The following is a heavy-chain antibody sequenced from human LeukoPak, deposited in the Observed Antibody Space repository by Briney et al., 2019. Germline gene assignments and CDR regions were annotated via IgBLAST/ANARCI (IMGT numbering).Heavy chain of an antibody. Sequence: PGRSLRLSCAASGFTFSSYGMHWVRQAPGKGREWVAVISYDGSNKYYADSVKGRFTISRDNSKNTLYLQMNSLRAEDTAVYYCAKEEDGYFDYWGQGTLVTVSS. J-gene: IGHJ4*02. V-gene: IGHV3-30*18. D-gene: IGHD5-24*01. CDR1: GFTFSSYG. CDR3: AKEEDGYFDY. CDR2: ISYDGSNK.